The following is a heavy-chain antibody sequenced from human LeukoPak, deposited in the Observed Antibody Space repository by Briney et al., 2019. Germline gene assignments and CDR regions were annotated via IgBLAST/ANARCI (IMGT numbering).Heavy chain of an antibody. D-gene: IGHD1-26*01. Sequence: GGSLRLSCAASGFTFSSYAMSWVRQAPGKGLEWVSAISGSGGTKYYADSVKGRFTISRDNAKNSLYLQMNSLRAEDTAVYYCARREGGPSGYWGQGTLVTVSS. V-gene: IGHV3-23*01. CDR2: ISGSGGTK. CDR1: GFTFSSYA. CDR3: ARREGGPSGY. J-gene: IGHJ4*02.